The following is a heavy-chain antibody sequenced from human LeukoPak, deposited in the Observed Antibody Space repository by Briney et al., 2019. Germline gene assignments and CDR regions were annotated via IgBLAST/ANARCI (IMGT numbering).Heavy chain of an antibody. J-gene: IGHJ4*02. Sequence: GGSLRLSCVVSGFTFSSYAMHWVRQAPGKGLEYVSAISSNGGSTYYANSVKGRFTISRDNSKNTLYLQMGSLRAEDMAVYYYARGVLPAAMSEFDYWGQGTLVTVSS. CDR1: GFTFSSYA. CDR3: ARGVLPAAMSEFDY. CDR2: ISSNGGST. D-gene: IGHD2-2*01. V-gene: IGHV3-64*01.